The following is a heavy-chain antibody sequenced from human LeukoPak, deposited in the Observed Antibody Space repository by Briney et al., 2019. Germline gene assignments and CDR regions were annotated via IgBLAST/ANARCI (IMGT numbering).Heavy chain of an antibody. D-gene: IGHD1-1*01. CDR3: ARDDPRTTNYGMDV. Sequence: SETLSLTCTVSGGSISSYYWSWIRQPPGKGLEWIGYIYYSGSTNYNPSLKSRVTISVDTSKSQFSLKLSSVTAADTAVYYCARDDPRTTNYGMDVWGKGTTVTVSS. CDR2: IYYSGST. V-gene: IGHV4-59*01. CDR1: GGSISSYY. J-gene: IGHJ6*04.